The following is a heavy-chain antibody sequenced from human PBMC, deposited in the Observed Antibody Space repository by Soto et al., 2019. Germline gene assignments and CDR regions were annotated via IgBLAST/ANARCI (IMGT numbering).Heavy chain of an antibody. V-gene: IGHV1-18*01. D-gene: IGHD2-8*01. CDR3: ARNGHPPYYYYGMDV. J-gene: IGHJ6*02. CDR2: ISPYNDDT. CDR1: GYTFNIYG. Sequence: RASLKVSCKASGYTFNIYGISWVRQAPGQGLEWLGWISPYNDDTKYAQKLQGRVTMSTDTSTTTAYMHLRSLTSDDTAVYFCARNGHPPYYYYGMDVWGQGTTVTVSS.